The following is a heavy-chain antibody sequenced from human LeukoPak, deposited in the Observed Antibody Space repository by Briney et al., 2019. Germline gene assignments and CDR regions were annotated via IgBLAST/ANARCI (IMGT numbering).Heavy chain of an antibody. Sequence: GRSLRLSCAASGFTFSNYWFHWVRQTPGKGLVWVARINNDGTYTTYADSVKGRFTISRDNAQNTLYLQINSLTAEDTGVYYCAREVLAAGKTHDYWGQGTLVTVSS. D-gene: IGHD6-13*01. CDR3: AREVLAAGKTHDY. J-gene: IGHJ4*02. CDR2: INNDGTYT. V-gene: IGHV3-74*01. CDR1: GFTFSNYW.